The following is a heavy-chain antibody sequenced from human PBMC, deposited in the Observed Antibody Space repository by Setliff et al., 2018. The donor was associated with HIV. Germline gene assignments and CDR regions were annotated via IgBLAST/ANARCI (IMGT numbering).Heavy chain of an antibody. Sequence: ASVKVSCKASGYTFTSYYMHWVRQAPGQGLEWMGIINPSGGSTSYAQKFQGRVTMTRDTSTSTVYMELSSLRSADTAVYYCARVNGGSYYGVYFDYWGQGTLVTVSS. CDR1: GYTFTSYY. CDR3: ARVNGGSYYGVYFDY. D-gene: IGHD1-26*01. V-gene: IGHV1-46*01. J-gene: IGHJ4*02. CDR2: INPSGGST.